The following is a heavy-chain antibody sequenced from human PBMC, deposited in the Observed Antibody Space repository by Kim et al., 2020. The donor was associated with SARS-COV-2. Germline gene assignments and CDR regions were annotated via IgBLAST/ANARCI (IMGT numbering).Heavy chain of an antibody. Sequence: NTRYTRKFQGRVSITRDTSATTAYLEVSGLISEDTAVYYCAREAVAGSFDYWGQGSLVTVSS. CDR2: NT. V-gene: IGHV1-3*01. D-gene: IGHD6-19*01. J-gene: IGHJ4*02. CDR3: AREAVAGSFDY.